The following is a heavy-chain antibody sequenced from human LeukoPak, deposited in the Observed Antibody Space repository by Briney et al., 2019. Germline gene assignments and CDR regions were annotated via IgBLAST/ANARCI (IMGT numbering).Heavy chain of an antibody. CDR3: AKGYCRNTSCGYFDY. V-gene: IGHV3-23*01. D-gene: IGHD2-2*01. CDR1: GFTFSSYA. J-gene: IGHJ4*02. CDR2: ISGSGGST. Sequence: GESLTLSCAVSGFTFSSYAMSWVRQAPGKGLEWVSAISGSGGSTYYADSVKARFTISRDNSRSTLYMQMNSLRAADTAVYYCAKGYCRNTSCGYFDYWGQGTLVTVSS.